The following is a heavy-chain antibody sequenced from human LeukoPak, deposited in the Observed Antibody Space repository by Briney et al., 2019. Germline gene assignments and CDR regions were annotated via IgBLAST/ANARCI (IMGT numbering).Heavy chain of an antibody. V-gene: IGHV3-21*01. CDR2: ISTSSGYK. CDR3: AGVLGSGTQREDY. CDR1: GFSFSSYS. Sequence: GGSLRLSCAASGFSFSSYSMNWVRQAPGKGLEWVSFISTSSGYKYYADSVKGRFTISRDNAKNSLYLQMNSLRAEDTAVYYCAGVLGSGTQREDYWGQGTLVTVSS. J-gene: IGHJ4*02. D-gene: IGHD3-10*01.